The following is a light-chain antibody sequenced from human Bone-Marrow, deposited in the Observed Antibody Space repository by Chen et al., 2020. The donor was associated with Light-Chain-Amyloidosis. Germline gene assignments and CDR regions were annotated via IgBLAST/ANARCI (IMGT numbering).Light chain of an antibody. Sequence: QSALTQPASVSGSPGQSITVHCAGTSSDVGVYNLVSWYQQHPAKAPKLMIYEVTKRPSGVSTRFSSSKSGNTASLTISGLQAEDEADYYCCSYQGCCNPYVFGTGTKVTVL. V-gene: IGLV2-23*02. CDR1: SSDVGVYNL. J-gene: IGLJ1*01. CDR3: CSYQGCCNPYV. CDR2: EVT.